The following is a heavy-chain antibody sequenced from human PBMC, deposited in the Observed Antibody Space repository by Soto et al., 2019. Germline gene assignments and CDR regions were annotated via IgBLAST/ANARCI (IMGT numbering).Heavy chain of an antibody. CDR2: ISAYNGNT. J-gene: IGHJ3*01. V-gene: IGHV1-18*01. D-gene: IGHD3-22*01. CDR1: GYTFTSYG. CDR3: ARVNYDNGHAFDV. Sequence: QVQLVQSGAEVKKPGASVKVSCKASGYTFTSYGISWVRQAPGQGLEWMGWISAYNGNTIYAQKVQGRVYMTTDPSTSTAYMELRSLRSDDTAVYHCARVNYDNGHAFDVWGQGTMVTVSS.